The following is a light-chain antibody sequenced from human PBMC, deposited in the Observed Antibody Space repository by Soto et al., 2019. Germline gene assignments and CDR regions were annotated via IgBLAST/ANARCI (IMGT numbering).Light chain of an antibody. CDR2: AAS. V-gene: IGKV1-9*01. J-gene: IGKJ1*01. Sequence: DIQLTQSPXFLSASVGDRVTITCRASQGISSYLAWYQQKPGKAPKLLIYAASTLQSGVPSRFSGSGSGTEFTLTISSLQPEDFATYYCQQLNSYPWTFGQGTKVEIK. CDR3: QQLNSYPWT. CDR1: QGISSY.